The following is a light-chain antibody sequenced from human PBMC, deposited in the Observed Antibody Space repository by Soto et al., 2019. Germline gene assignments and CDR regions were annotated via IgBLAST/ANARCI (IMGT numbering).Light chain of an antibody. CDR3: QSYDSSVSHVV. CDR2: GNS. Sequence: QSVLTQPPSVSGAPGQRVAISCSGSSSNIAAGYDVHWYQQVPGTAPKLLIYGNSNRPSGVPDRFSGSKSVTSATLAITGLRAEDEADYYCQSYDSSVSHVVFGGGTKLTV. J-gene: IGLJ2*01. V-gene: IGLV1-40*01. CDR1: SSNIAAGYD.